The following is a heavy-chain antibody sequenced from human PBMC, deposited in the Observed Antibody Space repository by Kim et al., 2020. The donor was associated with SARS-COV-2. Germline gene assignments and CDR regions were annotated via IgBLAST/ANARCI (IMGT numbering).Heavy chain of an antibody. Sequence: NYARKFQGRVTITADKSTGTTYMELSSLRSEDTAVYCCARGRYYDSSGYHWGQGTLVTVSS. CDR3: ARGRYYDSSGYH. V-gene: IGHV1-69*04. J-gene: IGHJ5*02. D-gene: IGHD3-22*01.